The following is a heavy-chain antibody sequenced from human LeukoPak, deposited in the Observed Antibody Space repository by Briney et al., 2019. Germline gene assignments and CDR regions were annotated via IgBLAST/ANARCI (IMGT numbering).Heavy chain of an antibody. D-gene: IGHD3-10*01. CDR2: ISGSGGNT. Sequence: PGGSLRLSCAASGFTFSSYAMSWVRQAPGKGLEWVSAISGSGGNTYYTDSVKGRFTISRDNSKNTLYLQMNSLRAEDTAVYYCANQLLWFGELLGHWGQGTLVTVSS. CDR3: ANQLLWFGELLGH. J-gene: IGHJ4*02. V-gene: IGHV3-23*01. CDR1: GFTFSSYA.